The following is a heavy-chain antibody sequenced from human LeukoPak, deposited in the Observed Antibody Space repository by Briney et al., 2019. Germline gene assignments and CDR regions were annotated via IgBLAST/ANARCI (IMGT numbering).Heavy chain of an antibody. CDR3: ARERGVQLERKLDH. J-gene: IGHJ4*02. Sequence: ASVQVSCKASGYTFTDYYMHWVRQAPGKGLAWMGWINPYTGGTNYAQKFQGRVTMPRDSSISTAYMELSSLTSDDTAVYYCARERGVQLERKLDHWGQGTLVTVSS. CDR1: GYTFTDYY. V-gene: IGHV1-2*02. D-gene: IGHD1-1*01. CDR2: INPYTGGT.